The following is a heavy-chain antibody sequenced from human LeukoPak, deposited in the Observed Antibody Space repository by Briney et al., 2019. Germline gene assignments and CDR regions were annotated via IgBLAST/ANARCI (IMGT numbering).Heavy chain of an antibody. V-gene: IGHV1-69*04. CDR1: GGTFSSYA. Sequence: GASVKVSCKASGGTFSSYAISWVRQAPGQGLEWMGRIIPIPGIANYAQKFQGRVTITADKSTSTAYMELSSLRSEDTAVYYCARVDGGNPSFGWGQGTLVTVSS. J-gene: IGHJ4*02. CDR2: IIPIPGIA. CDR3: ARVDGGNPSFG. D-gene: IGHD4-23*01.